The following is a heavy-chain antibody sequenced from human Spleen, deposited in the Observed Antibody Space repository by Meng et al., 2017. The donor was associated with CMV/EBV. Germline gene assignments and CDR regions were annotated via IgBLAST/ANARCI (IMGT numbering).Heavy chain of an antibody. J-gene: IGHJ5*02. D-gene: IGHD2-2*01. V-gene: IGHV3-23*03. CDR1: GLTFSRYA. CDR3: AKGACSSTSCYDWFDP. CDR2: IYSGGSST. Sequence: SGLTFSRYAMSWVRQAPGKGLEWVSLIYSGGSSTYYADSVKGRFTISRDNSKNTLYLQMNSLRAEDTAVYYCAKGACSSTSCYDWFDPWGQGTLVTVSS.